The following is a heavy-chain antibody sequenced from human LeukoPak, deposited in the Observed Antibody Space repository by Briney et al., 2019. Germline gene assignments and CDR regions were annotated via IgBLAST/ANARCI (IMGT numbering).Heavy chain of an antibody. J-gene: IGHJ4*02. CDR2: IYYSGST. CDR3: AREDTAMGIDY. V-gene: IGHV4-61*01. Sequence: SETLFLTCTVSGGSVSSGSYYWSWIRQPPGKGLEWIGYIYYSGSTNYNPSLKSRVTISVDTSKNQFSLKLSSVTAADTAVYYCAREDTAMGIDYWGQGTLVTVSS. D-gene: IGHD5-18*01. CDR1: GGSVSSGSYY.